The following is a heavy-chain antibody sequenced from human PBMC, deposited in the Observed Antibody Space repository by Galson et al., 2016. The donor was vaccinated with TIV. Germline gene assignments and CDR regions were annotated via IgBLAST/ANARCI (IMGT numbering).Heavy chain of an antibody. CDR1: GYTFINYY. Sequence: SVKVSCKASGYTFINYYMHWVRQAPGQGLEWVGVIDPSGGGTTYAQKFQGRVAMTRDTSTNTVYMDLSSLTSDDTAVFYCAVWANTYYFGLWGQGTLITVSP. V-gene: IGHV1-46*01. CDR2: IDPSGGGT. CDR3: AVWANTYYFGL. J-gene: IGHJ4*02. D-gene: IGHD7-27*01.